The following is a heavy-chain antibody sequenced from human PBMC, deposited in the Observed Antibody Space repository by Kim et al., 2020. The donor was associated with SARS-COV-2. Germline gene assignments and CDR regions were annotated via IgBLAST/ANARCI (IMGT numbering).Heavy chain of an antibody. D-gene: IGHD5-18*01. CDR3: ARVHLGGIQLWFRTGDC. Sequence: ASVKVSCKASGYTFTSYGISRVRQAPGQGLEWMGLISAYNGNTNYAQQLQGIVTMTTDTSTGTAYMELRSLRSDDTAVYYCARVHLGGIQLWFRTGDCWGKGTRVTVSS. V-gene: IGHV1-18*01. CDR2: ISAYNGNT. CDR1: GYTFTSYG. J-gene: IGHJ4*02.